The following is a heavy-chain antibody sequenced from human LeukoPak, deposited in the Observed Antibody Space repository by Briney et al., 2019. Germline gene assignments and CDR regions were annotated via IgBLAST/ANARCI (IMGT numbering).Heavy chain of an antibody. CDR2: IRSKANSYAT. CDR3: TRYKPDCSGGSCPHYGMDV. Sequence: PGGSLRLSCAASGFTFSGSALHGVRQASGKGLEWVGHIRSKANSYATSYAASVKGRFTISRDDSKNTAYLQMNSLKTEDTAVYYCTRYKPDCSGGSCPHYGMDVWGQGTTVTVSS. J-gene: IGHJ6*02. CDR1: GFTFSGSA. V-gene: IGHV3-73*01. D-gene: IGHD2-15*01.